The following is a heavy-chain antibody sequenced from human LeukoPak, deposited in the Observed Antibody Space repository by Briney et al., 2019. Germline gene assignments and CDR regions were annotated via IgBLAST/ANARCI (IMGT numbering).Heavy chain of an antibody. Sequence: GASVKVSCKASGGTSSCYAISWVRQAPGQGLEWMGGIIPLFGTANYAQKFQGRVTITTDESTSTAYMELSSLRSEDAALYYCARGQFYYDSSGYVFDYWGQGTLVTVSS. J-gene: IGHJ4*02. CDR2: IIPLFGTA. CDR1: GGTSSCYA. D-gene: IGHD3-22*01. V-gene: IGHV1-69*05. CDR3: ARGQFYYDSSGYVFDY.